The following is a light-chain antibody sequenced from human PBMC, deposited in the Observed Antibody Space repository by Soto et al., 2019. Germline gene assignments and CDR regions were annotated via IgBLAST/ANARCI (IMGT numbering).Light chain of an antibody. Sequence: QSVLTQPASVSGSPGQSITISCTGTSSVVGGYNYVSWYQQHPGKAPKLMIYDVSNRPSGVSNRFSGSKSGNTASLTISGLQAEDEADYYCSSYTSSRSYVFGTGTRSPS. CDR1: SSVVGGYNY. CDR3: SSYTSSRSYV. V-gene: IGLV2-14*01. CDR2: DVS. J-gene: IGLJ1*01.